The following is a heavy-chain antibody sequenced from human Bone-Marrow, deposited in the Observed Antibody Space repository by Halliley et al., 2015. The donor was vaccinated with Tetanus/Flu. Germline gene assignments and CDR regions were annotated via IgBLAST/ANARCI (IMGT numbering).Heavy chain of an antibody. D-gene: IGHD5-12*01. V-gene: IGHV3-49*04. CDR2: IRGKPYVATT. CDR1: GFNSDDYT. CDR3: TRAARSAYDSPFAY. J-gene: IGHJ4*02. Sequence: SLRLSCSTSGFNSDDYTINWVRQAPGKGLEWVGFIRGKPYVATTEYAASVKGRFIISRGESKSIAYLQMSSLQTDDTAVYYCTRAARSAYDSPFAYWGQGTLVTVSS.